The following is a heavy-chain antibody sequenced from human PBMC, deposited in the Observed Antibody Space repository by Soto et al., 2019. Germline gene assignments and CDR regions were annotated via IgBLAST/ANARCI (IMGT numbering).Heavy chain of an antibody. CDR1: GFTFISYH. CDR2: ISTNGGST. V-gene: IGHV3-64D*06. J-gene: IGHJ4*02. CDR3: VRGEYYYDSSGYYPFDY. Sequence: GGSLILSSSASGFTFISYHMHWVRLAPGKGLIFVSSISTNGGSTHYADSVKGRFTISRDNSKNTHYLQMSSLRAHDTAVYYCVRGEYYYDSSGYYPFDYWGQGTLVTVSS. D-gene: IGHD3-22*01.